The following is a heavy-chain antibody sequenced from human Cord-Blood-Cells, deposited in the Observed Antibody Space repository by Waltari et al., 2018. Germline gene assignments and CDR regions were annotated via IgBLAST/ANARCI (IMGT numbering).Heavy chain of an antibody. CDR1: GGSFSGYY. CDR3: ARKRYYDSSGYYYFKKNDAFDI. D-gene: IGHD3-22*01. V-gene: IGHV4-34*01. J-gene: IGHJ3*02. CDR2: INHSGST. Sequence: QVQLQQWGAGLLKPSETLSLTCAVYGGSFSGYYWSWIRQPPGKGLEWIGEINHSGSTHYNPSLKSRVTISVDTSKNQFSLKLSSVTAADTAVYYCARKRYYDSSGYYYFKKNDAFDIWGQGTMVTVSS.